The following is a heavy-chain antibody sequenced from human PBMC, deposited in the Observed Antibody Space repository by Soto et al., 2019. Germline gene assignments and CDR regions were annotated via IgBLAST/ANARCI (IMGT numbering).Heavy chain of an antibody. CDR3: AKETIGYYDSSGYCDY. J-gene: IGHJ4*02. CDR1: GFTFSSYA. CDR2: ISGSGGST. V-gene: IGHV3-23*01. Sequence: GGSLRLSCAASGFTFSSYAMSWVRQAPGKGLEWVSAISGSGGSTYYADSVKGRFTISRDNSKNTLYLQMNSLRAEDTAVYYCAKETIGYYDSSGYCDYWGQGTLVTVS. D-gene: IGHD3-22*01.